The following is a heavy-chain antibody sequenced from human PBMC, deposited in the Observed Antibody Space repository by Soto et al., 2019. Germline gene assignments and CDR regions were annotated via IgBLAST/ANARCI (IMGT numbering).Heavy chain of an antibody. Sequence: ASVKVSCKASGYTFSGYYMYWVRQAPGQGLDWMGGINPISGVTNYAQKFQGRVAMTRDTSMSTAYMELSSLRSDDTAVYYCARARVGGGYYYDGVDVWGQGTTVTVSS. V-gene: IGHV1-2*02. D-gene: IGHD2-15*01. CDR1: GYTFSGYY. CDR3: ARARVGGGYYYDGVDV. CDR2: INPISGVT. J-gene: IGHJ6*02.